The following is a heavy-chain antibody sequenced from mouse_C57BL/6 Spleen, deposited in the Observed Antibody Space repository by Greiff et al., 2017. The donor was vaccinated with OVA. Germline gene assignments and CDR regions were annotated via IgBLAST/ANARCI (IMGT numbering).Heavy chain of an antibody. V-gene: IGHV1-82*01. CDR3: ARGVYYDYDVGAMDY. Sequence: QVQLKQSGPELVKPGASVKISCKASGYAFSSSWMNWVKQRPGKGLEWIGRIYPGDGDTNYNGKFKGKATLTADKSSSTAYMQLSSLTSEDSAVYFCARGVYYDYDVGAMDYWGQGTSVTVSS. CDR2: IYPGDGDT. CDR1: GYAFSSSW. D-gene: IGHD2-4*01. J-gene: IGHJ4*01.